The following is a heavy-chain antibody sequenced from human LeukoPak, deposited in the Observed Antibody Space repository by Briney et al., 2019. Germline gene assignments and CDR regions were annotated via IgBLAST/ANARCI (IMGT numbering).Heavy chain of an antibody. J-gene: IGHJ4*02. Sequence: SEILSLTCTVSGGSISSSSYYWGWIRQPPGKGLEWIGSIYYSGSTYYNPSLKSRVTISVDTSKNQFSLKLSSVTAADTAVYYCAREYCSSTSCYTDYWGQGTLVTVSS. D-gene: IGHD2-2*02. CDR3: AREYCSSTSCYTDY. V-gene: IGHV4-39*07. CDR1: GGSISSSSYY. CDR2: IYYSGST.